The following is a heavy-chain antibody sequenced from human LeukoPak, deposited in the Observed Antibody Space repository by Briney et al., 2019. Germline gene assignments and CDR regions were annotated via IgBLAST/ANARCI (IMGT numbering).Heavy chain of an antibody. V-gene: IGHV3-23*01. Sequence: GGSLRLSCAASGFTFSSYAMSWVRQAPGKGLEWVSGISGSGSPTHYADSVKGRFTISRDNSKNTLYLQMSSLRAEDTAVYYCTKGTNFYGSGIYYNDAFDIWGQGTMVTVSS. J-gene: IGHJ3*02. CDR3: TKGTNFYGSGIYYNDAFDI. CDR1: GFTFSSYA. CDR2: ISGSGSPT. D-gene: IGHD3-10*01.